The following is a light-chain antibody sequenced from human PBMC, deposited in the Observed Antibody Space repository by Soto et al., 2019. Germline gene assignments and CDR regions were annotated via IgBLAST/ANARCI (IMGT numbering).Light chain of an antibody. Sequence: DIPMTQSPSSLSASVGYRVTITCQASQDIKNYLNWYQQKSAKAPKLLIYDASDLETGVPSRFSGSGSGTDFTFTINSLQPEDIATYYCQQYDNLPLTFGGRTKVDI. CDR3: QQYDNLPLT. V-gene: IGKV1-33*01. CDR2: DAS. J-gene: IGKJ4*01. CDR1: QDIKNY.